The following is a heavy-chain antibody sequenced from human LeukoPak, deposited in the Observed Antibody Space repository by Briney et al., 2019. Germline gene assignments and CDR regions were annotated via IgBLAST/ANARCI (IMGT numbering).Heavy chain of an antibody. CDR3: ARGYSGSYSYYYYMDV. D-gene: IGHD1-26*01. Sequence: SETLSLTCTVSGDSISSYYWSWIRQPAGKGMEWIGRIYSTGSTNYNPSLKSRVTISVDTSKNQFSLKLSSVTAADTAVYYCARGYSGSYSYYYYMDVWGKGTTVTVSS. J-gene: IGHJ6*03. CDR2: IYSTGST. CDR1: GDSISSYY. V-gene: IGHV4-4*07.